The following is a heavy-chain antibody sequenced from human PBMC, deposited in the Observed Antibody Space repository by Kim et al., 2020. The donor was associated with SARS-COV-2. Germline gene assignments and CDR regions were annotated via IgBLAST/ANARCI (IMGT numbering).Heavy chain of an antibody. CDR2: ISGGGGST. D-gene: IGHD2-15*01. CDR3: AKDTPPYCSGDSCYSRSGLDV. Sequence: GGSLRLSCAASGFTFSSYFMAWVRQAPGKGLEWVSGISGGGGSTSYADSVKGRFTISRDNSKNTLYLEMNNLRVEDMGVYYCAKDTPPYCSGDSCYSRSGLDVWGQGTTVTVSS. V-gene: IGHV3-23*01. J-gene: IGHJ6*02. CDR1: GFTFSSYF.